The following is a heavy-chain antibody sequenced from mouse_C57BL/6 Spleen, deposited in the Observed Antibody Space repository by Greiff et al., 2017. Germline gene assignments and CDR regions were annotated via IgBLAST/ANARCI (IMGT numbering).Heavy chain of an antibody. CDR2: IHPYSGTT. CDR3: ARKRACGYDEGLYGYFDV. CDR1: GYTFTSYW. Sequence: VQLQQPGAELVMPGASVKLSCKASGYTFTSYWMHWVKQRPGQGLEWIGMIHPYSGTTNYNEKFKSKATLTVDKSASTAYMQRSSLTSEDSAVYYGARKRACGYDEGLYGYFDVWGTGTTVTVSS. V-gene: IGHV1-64*01. J-gene: IGHJ1*03. D-gene: IGHD2-2*01.